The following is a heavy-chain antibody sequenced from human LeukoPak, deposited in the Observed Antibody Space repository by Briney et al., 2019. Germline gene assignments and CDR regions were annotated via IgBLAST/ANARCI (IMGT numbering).Heavy chain of an antibody. CDR2: ISYDGSNK. J-gene: IGHJ6*03. D-gene: IGHD2-2*01. CDR1: GFTFSSYA. V-gene: IGHV3-30*04. Sequence: GGSLRLSCAASGFTFSSYAMHWVRQAPGKGLEWMAVISYDGSNKYYADSVKGRFTISRDNSKNTLYLQMNSLRAEDTAVYYCARGPNIVVVPAAMYGFYYYYMDVWGKGTTVTVSS. CDR3: ARGPNIVVVPAAMYGFYYYYMDV.